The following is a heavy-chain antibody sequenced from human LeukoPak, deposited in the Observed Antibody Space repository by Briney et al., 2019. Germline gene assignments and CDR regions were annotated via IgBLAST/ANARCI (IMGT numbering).Heavy chain of an antibody. D-gene: IGHD3-22*01. CDR3: ARGRPSYYDSSRDAFDI. CDR1: GGSISSYY. J-gene: IGHJ3*02. Sequence: SETLSLTCTVSGGSISSYYWSWIRQPAGKGLEWIGRIYTSGSTNYNPSLKSRVTMSVDTSKNQLSLKLSSVTAADTAVYYCARGRPSYYDSSRDAFDIWGQGTMVTVSS. V-gene: IGHV4-4*07. CDR2: IYTSGST.